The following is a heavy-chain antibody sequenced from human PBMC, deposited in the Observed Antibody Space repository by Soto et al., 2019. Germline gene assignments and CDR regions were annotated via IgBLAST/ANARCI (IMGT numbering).Heavy chain of an antibody. CDR2: IFYSGTT. D-gene: IGHD3-3*01. Sequence: LSLTCTVSGDSVNNNDFYWAWIRQPPGKGLEWVVTIFYSGTTYHNPSLKGRVTASVDRSENQFSLKLTSVTASDTAVYYCARLDFRSGYYGGRFDPWGQGTLVTVSS. CDR1: GDSVNNNDFY. J-gene: IGHJ5*02. CDR3: ARLDFRSGYYGGRFDP. V-gene: IGHV4-39*01.